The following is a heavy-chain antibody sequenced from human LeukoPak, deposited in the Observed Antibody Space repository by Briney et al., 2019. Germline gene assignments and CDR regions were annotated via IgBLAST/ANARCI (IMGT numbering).Heavy chain of an antibody. J-gene: IGHJ6*04. V-gene: IGHV3-64D*06. Sequence: GGSLRLSCSASGFTFNNFVMHWVRQAPGKGLEYVSVISSNGGSTYSADSVKGRFTISRDNSKNTLYLQMSSLRAEDTAVYYCVKSQTPATADTYYYCAMDVWGKGTTVTVSS. CDR1: GFTFNNFV. D-gene: IGHD2-15*01. CDR2: ISSNGGST. CDR3: VKSQTPATADTYYYCAMDV.